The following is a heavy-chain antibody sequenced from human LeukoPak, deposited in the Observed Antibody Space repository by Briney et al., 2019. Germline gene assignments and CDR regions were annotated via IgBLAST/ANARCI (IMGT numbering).Heavy chain of an antibody. CDR3: AKMNPYCSSTSCSYAPFDY. D-gene: IGHD2-2*01. Sequence: PGGSLRLSCAASGLTFSNYWMSWVRQAPGKGLEWVANIKQDGSEKYYVDSVKGRFTISKDNAKNSLYLQMNSLRAEDTAVYYCAKMNPYCSSTSCSYAPFDYWGQGTLVTVSS. J-gene: IGHJ4*02. CDR2: IKQDGSEK. CDR1: GLTFSNYW. V-gene: IGHV3-7*03.